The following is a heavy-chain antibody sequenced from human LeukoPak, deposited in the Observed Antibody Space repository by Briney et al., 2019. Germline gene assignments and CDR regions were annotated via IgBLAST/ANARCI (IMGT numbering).Heavy chain of an antibody. J-gene: IGHJ5*02. V-gene: IGHV4-39*01. Sequence: SETLSLTCTVSGGSISTYYWSWIRQPPGKGLEWIGSIFYSGNTYYNPSLKSRVTISVDTSKNQFSLKLSSVTAADTTVYYCARHGTVVSRGTFDPWGRGTLVTVSS. CDR2: IFYSGNT. CDR1: GGSISTYY. D-gene: IGHD1-1*01. CDR3: ARHGTVVSRGTFDP.